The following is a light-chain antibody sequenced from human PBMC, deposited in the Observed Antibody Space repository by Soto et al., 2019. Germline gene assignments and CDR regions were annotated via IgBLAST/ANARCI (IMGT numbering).Light chain of an antibody. CDR2: AAS. CDR1: QSISSH. V-gene: IGKV1-39*01. CDR3: QQSHSTPYT. Sequence: DIQMTQSPSSLSASVGDRVTITCRASQSISSHLNWFQQKPGKAPKLLIYAASSLQSGVPSSFSGSGSGTDFTLTISSLQPEDFATYYCQQSHSTPYTFGQGTKLEIK. J-gene: IGKJ2*01.